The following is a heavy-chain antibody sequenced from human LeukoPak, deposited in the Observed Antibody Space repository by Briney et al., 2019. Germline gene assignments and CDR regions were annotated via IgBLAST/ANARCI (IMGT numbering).Heavy chain of an antibody. CDR2: ISSSGSTI. D-gene: IGHD3-16*01. Sequence: AGGSLRLSCAASGFTFSDYYMSWIRQAPGKGLEWVSYISSSGSTIYYADSVKGRFTISRDNARNSLYLQMSSLRPEDTAVYYCATYTHWVAGDVWGQGTTVTVSS. CDR1: GFTFSDYY. J-gene: IGHJ6*02. V-gene: IGHV3-11*04. CDR3: ATYTHWVAGDV.